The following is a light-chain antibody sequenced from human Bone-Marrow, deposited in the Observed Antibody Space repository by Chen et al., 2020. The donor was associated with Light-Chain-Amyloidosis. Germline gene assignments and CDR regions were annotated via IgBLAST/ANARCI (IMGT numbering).Light chain of an antibody. CDR1: NIGSTS. Sequence: SYVLTQPSSVSVAPGQTATIACGGNNIGSTSVHWYQPTPGQAPLLAVYDDSDRPSGIPERWSGSNSGNTATLTISRDEAGDEADYYCQVWDRSSDRPVFGGGTKLTVL. V-gene: IGLV3-21*02. CDR2: DDS. J-gene: IGLJ3*02. CDR3: QVWDRSSDRPV.